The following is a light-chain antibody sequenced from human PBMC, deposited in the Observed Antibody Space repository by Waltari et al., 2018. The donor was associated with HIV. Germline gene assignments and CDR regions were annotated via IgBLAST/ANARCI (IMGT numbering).Light chain of an antibody. J-gene: IGLJ2*01. CDR3: AAWDDTLNGL. Sequence: QSVLPPPPSASGTPGQHVSISCSGNTSNIEINLLNWYQQSPGAAPKLLIYSNNQRPSGVPARFSGSKSGTSASLAISGLQSEDEADYFCAAWDDTLNGLFGGGTKLTVL. V-gene: IGLV1-44*01. CDR2: SNN. CDR1: TSNIEINL.